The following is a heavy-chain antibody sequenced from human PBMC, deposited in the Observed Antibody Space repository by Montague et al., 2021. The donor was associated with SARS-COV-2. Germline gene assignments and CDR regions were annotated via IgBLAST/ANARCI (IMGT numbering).Heavy chain of an antibody. D-gene: IGHD7-27*01. CDR1: GDSVAKITPR. Sequence: CAISGDSVAKITPRSDEHTPSPQSHLHFVCRPFYGNTIYHDYAPSAKSRIIINADTSKNQFSLQLSSVTPDDTAVYYCARDSELGNEALDIWGRGTMVTVSS. CDR2: PFYGNTIYH. CDR3: ARDSELGNEALDI. V-gene: IGHV6-1*01. J-gene: IGHJ3*02.